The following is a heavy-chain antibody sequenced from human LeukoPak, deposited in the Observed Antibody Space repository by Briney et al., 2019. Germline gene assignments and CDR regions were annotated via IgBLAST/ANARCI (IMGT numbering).Heavy chain of an antibody. CDR3: AKAEQWLLDS. D-gene: IGHD6-19*01. J-gene: IGHJ5*01. CDR1: GFTFSSYV. CDR2: TSGSGRST. V-gene: IGHV3-23*01. Sequence: PGGSLRLSCAASGFTFSSYVMSWVRQTPGKGLEWVSGTSGSGRSTYYADSVKGRFTISRDNSKNTLYLQMNSLRAEDTAVYYCAKAEQWLLDSWGQGTLVTVSS.